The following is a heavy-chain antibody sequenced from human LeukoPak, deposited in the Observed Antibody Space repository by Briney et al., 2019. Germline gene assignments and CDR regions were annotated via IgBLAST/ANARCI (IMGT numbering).Heavy chain of an antibody. D-gene: IGHD3-22*01. CDR3: ARGLSRDYYERSVQAEFDY. CDR2: INWNGGSA. J-gene: IGHJ4*02. Sequence: GGSLRLSCAASGFTFDDYRLSWVRQGPGKGLERVSVINWNGGSAGYADSVKGRFTISRDNAKNSLYLQMNSLRAEDTALYYCARGLSRDYYERSVQAEFDYWGQGTLVSVSS. CDR1: GFTFDDYR. V-gene: IGHV3-20*04.